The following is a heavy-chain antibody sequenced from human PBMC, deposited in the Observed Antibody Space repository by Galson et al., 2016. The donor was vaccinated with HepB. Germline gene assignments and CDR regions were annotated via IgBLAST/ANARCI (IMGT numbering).Heavy chain of an antibody. CDR2: IWYDGSKK. CDR3: ARDGIPSPQDIGGRLPPPYYYGMDV. J-gene: IGHJ6*02. Sequence: LRLSCAASEFTFSNYGMHWVRQAPGKGLEWVALIWYDGSKKYYAESVKGRLTISRDNSKNTLDLQMNSLRAEDTAVYYCARDGIPSPQDIGGRLPPPYYYGMDVWGQGTAVTVSS. D-gene: IGHD6-6*01. CDR1: EFTFSNYG. V-gene: IGHV3-33*01.